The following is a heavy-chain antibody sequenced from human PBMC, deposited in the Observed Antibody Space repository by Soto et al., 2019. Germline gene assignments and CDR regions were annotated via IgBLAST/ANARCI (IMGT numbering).Heavy chain of an antibody. J-gene: IGHJ4*02. CDR2: INHSGST. D-gene: IGHD2-2*01. V-gene: IGHV4-34*01. Sequence: LSLTCAVYGGSFSGYYWSWIRQPPWKGLEWIGEINHSGSTNYNPSLKSRVTISVDTSKNQFSLKLSSVTAADTAVYYCATLAEDIVVVPAAIPHDYWGQGTLVTVSS. CDR1: GGSFSGYY. CDR3: ATLAEDIVVVPAAIPHDY.